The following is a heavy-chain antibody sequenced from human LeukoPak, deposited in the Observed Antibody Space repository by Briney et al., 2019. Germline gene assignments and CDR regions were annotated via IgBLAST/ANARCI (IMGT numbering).Heavy chain of an antibody. Sequence: PGGSLRLSCAASGFTFSSYWMHWVRQAPGKGLVWVSRINSDGSSTSYADSVKGRFTISRDNAKNTLYLQMNSLRAEDTAVYYCARGGEYYYDSSGYLNWGQGTLVTVSS. D-gene: IGHD3-22*01. CDR1: GFTFSSYW. CDR2: INSDGSST. V-gene: IGHV3-74*01. J-gene: IGHJ4*02. CDR3: ARGGEYYYDSSGYLN.